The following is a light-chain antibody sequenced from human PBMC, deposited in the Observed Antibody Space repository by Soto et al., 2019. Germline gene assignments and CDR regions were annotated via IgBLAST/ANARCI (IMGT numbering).Light chain of an antibody. Sequence: ENVLTQSPATLSSFPGDRVTLPCRASQYINTRLAWYQHRPGQAPRLLIYQTSIRAAGIPARVSASGSGTDVTLTISDVQPEEFALYYCHQRQSWPRTFGQGTKVDI. V-gene: IGKV3-11*01. CDR2: QTS. CDR3: HQRQSWPRT. CDR1: QYINTR. J-gene: IGKJ1*01.